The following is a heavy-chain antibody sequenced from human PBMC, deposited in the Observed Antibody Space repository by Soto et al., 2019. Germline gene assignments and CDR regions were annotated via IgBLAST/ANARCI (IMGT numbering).Heavy chain of an antibody. V-gene: IGHV3-9*01. Sequence: EVQLVESGGGLVQPGRSLRLSCAASGFTFDDYAMHWVRQAPGKGLEWVSGISWNSGSIGYADSVKGRFTISRDNAKNSLYLQMNSLRAEDTALYYCAKAAWDDYFDYWGQGTLVTVSS. CDR2: ISWNSGSI. CDR1: GFTFDDYA. D-gene: IGHD1-26*01. J-gene: IGHJ4*02. CDR3: AKAAWDDYFDY.